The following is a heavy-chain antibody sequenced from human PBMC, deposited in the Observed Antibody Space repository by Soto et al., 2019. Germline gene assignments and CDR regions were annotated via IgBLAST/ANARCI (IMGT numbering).Heavy chain of an antibody. CDR2: ISSSSSTT. Sequence: EVQLVESGGGLVQPGGSLRLSCAASAFTFSSYSMNWVRQAPGKGLEWVSYISSSSSTTYYAHSVKGRFTISRDNAKDSLYLQMNSLRAEDTAVYYCARGETRDSVDTNALEIWGQGTVVTVSS. J-gene: IGHJ3*02. V-gene: IGHV3-48*01. CDR3: ARGETRDSVDTNALEI. D-gene: IGHD4-17*01. CDR1: AFTFSSYS.